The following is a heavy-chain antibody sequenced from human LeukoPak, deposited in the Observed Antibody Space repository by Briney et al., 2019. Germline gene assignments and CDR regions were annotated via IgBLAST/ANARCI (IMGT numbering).Heavy chain of an antibody. CDR1: GYEFSSYG. CDR3: ARDRSYYYDSSGYLDY. D-gene: IGHD3-22*01. V-gene: IGHV1-18*01. CDR2: ISAYNGNT. Sequence: GASVKVSCKASGYEFSSYGISWVRQAPGQGLEWMGWISAYNGNTNYAQKLQGRVTMTTDTSTSTAYMELRSLRSDDTAVYYCARDRSYYYDSSGYLDYWGQGTLVTVSS. J-gene: IGHJ4*02.